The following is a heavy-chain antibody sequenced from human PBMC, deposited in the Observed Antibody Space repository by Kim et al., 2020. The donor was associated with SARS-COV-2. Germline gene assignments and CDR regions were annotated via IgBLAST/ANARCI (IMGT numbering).Heavy chain of an antibody. D-gene: IGHD6-19*01. V-gene: IGHV4-39*01. Sequence: SETLSLTCTVSGGSISSSSYYWGWIRQPPGKGLEWIGSIYYSGSTYYNPALKSPVTISVDTSKNQFSLKLSTVTAADTAVYYCARHRVRYSSCWGAFDIWRQGTMVSVSS. CDR3: ARHRVRYSSCWGAFDI. CDR1: GGSISSSSYY. J-gene: IGHJ3*02. CDR2: IYYSGST.